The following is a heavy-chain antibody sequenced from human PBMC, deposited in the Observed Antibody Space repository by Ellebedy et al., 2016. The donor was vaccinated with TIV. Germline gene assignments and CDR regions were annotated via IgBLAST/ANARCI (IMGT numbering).Heavy chain of an antibody. D-gene: IGHD3-22*01. CDR2: IYYSGST. CDR3: ATFPLTYYYDSSGYYSPNDY. Sequence: SETLSLTCTVSGGSISNYYWSWMRQPPGKGLEWIGYIYYSGSTNYNPSLKSRVTISVDTSKNQFSLKLSPVTAADTAVYYCATFPLTYYYDSSGYYSPNDYWGQGTLVTVSS. J-gene: IGHJ4*02. CDR1: GGSISNYY. V-gene: IGHV4-59*08.